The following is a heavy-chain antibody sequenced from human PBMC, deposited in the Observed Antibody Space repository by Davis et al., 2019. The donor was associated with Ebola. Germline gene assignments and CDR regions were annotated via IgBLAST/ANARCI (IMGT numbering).Heavy chain of an antibody. CDR2: LYYSGFT. J-gene: IGHJ4*02. Sequence: MPGGSLRLSCTVSGASVSSGAYYWSWIRQPPGKGLEWIGSLYYSGFTNYNPSLKSRVTTSIDTSKNEFSLKLSSVTAADTAVYYCARSAAQYFYNGSNYRSTAGTDFDYWGQGTLVTVSS. CDR1: GASVSSGAYY. D-gene: IGHD3-22*01. CDR3: ARSAAQYFYNGSNYRSTAGTDFDY. V-gene: IGHV4-61*08.